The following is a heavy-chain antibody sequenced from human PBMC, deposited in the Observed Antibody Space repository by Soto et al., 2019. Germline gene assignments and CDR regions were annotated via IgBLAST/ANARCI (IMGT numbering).Heavy chain of an antibody. CDR2: INAGNGNT. CDR3: ARFFSQMVTIRYFFDY. Sequence: VASVKVSCKASGYTFTGYAMHWVRQAPGQRLEWMGWINAGNGNTKYSQKFQGRVTITRDTSASTAYMELSSLRSEDTAVDYCARFFSQMVTIRYFFDYWAQGSLVTVSS. J-gene: IGHJ4*02. CDR1: GYTFTGYA. V-gene: IGHV1-3*01. D-gene: IGHD2-21*02.